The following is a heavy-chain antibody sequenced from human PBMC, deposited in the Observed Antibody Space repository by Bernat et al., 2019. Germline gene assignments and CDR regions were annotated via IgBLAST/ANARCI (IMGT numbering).Heavy chain of an antibody. CDR2: ISYDGSNK. Sequence: QVQLVESGGGLFKLGRSLRLSCAASGFTFSSYALPWVRQAPGKGLEWVAVISYDGSNKYYADSVKGRFTISRDNSKNTLYLQMNSLRAEDTAVYYCAKDGALNPTLRYFDLWGRGTLVTVSS. D-gene: IGHD2-15*01. V-gene: IGHV3-30*18. CDR1: GFTFSSYA. J-gene: IGHJ2*01. CDR3: AKDGALNPTLRYFDL.